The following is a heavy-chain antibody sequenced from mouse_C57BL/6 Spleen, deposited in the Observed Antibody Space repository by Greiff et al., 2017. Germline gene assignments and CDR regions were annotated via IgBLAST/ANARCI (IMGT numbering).Heavy chain of an antibody. D-gene: IGHD2-5*01. Sequence: VQLQQSGPELVKPGASVKIPCKASGYTFTDYNMDWVKQSHGKSLEWIGDINPNNGGTSYNQKFKGKATLTVDKSSSTAYMELRSLTSEDTAVYYCARNYSNYFTSYWYFDVWGTGTTVTVSS. J-gene: IGHJ1*03. CDR2: INPNNGGT. V-gene: IGHV1-18*01. CDR3: ARNYSNYFTSYWYFDV. CDR1: GYTFTDYN.